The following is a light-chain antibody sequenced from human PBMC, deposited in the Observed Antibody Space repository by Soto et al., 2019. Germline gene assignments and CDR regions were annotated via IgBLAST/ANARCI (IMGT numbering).Light chain of an antibody. J-gene: IGLJ1*01. Sequence: QSVLTQPASVSGTPGQSITISCTGTSSDVGNYDLVSWYQQHPGKVPKLIVYEGSKRPSGVSSRFSGSNSGNTASLTISGLQVEDEADYYCCSYASTTTFVFGPGTKVTVL. CDR1: SSDVGNYDL. CDR2: EGS. CDR3: CSYASTTTFV. V-gene: IGLV2-23*03.